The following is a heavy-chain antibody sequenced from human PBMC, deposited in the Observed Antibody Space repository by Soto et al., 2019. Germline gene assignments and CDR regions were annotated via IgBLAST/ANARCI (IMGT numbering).Heavy chain of an antibody. D-gene: IGHD5-12*01. CDR1: GFTVSSYA. V-gene: IGHV3-23*01. Sequence: HPGGSLRLSCEASGFTVSSYAMSGVRQAPGKGLEWVSAISGSGGSTYYADSVKGRFTISRDNSKNTLYLQMNSLRAEDTAVYYCAKAYSGYAYFDPWGQGTLVTVSS. CDR2: ISGSGGST. CDR3: AKAYSGYAYFDP. J-gene: IGHJ4*02.